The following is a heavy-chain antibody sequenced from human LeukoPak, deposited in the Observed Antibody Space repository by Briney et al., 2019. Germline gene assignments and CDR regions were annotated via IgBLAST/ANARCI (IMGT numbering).Heavy chain of an antibody. CDR2: INHSGST. CDR1: GGSFSGYY. J-gene: IGHJ5*02. CDR3: ARGSSTPRLHHNWSDP. V-gene: IGHV4-34*01. Sequence: PSETLSLTCAVYGGSFSGYYWSWIRQPPGKGLEWIGEINHSGSTNYNPSLKSRVTISVDTSKNQFSLKLSSVTAADTAVYYCARGSSTPRLHHNWSDPWGQGTLVTVS.